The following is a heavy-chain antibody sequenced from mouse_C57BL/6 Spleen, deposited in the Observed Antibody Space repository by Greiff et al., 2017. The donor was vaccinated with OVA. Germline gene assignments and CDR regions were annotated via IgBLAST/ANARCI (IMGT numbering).Heavy chain of an antibody. CDR2: IYPGDGDT. CDR1: GYAFSSYW. D-gene: IGHD1-1*01. J-gene: IGHJ2*01. V-gene: IGHV1-80*01. Sequence: VKLMESGAELVKPGASVKISCKASGYAFSSYWMNWVKQRPGKGLEWIGQIYPGDGDTNYNGKFKGKATLTADKSSSTAYMQLSSLTSEDSAVYFCAIYGSSSLDYWGQGTTLTVSS. CDR3: AIYGSSSLDY.